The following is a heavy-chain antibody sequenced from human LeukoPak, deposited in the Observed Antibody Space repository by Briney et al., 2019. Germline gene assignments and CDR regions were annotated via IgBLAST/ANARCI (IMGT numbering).Heavy chain of an antibody. V-gene: IGHV4-61*03. CDR1: GGSISTSSYS. CDR2: LYYSGST. CDR3: ARHYSGRDWGPAFDY. J-gene: IGHJ4*02. D-gene: IGHD1-26*01. Sequence: KPSETLSLTCTVSGGSISTSSYSWSWIRQPPGKGLEWIGYLYYSGSTNYNPSLKSRVTISVDTSKNHFSLLLSSVTAADTAVYHCARHYSGRDWGPAFDYWGQGTLVTVSS.